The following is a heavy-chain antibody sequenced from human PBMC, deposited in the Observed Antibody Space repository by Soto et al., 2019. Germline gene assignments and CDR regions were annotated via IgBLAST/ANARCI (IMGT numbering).Heavy chain of an antibody. CDR3: TRLADY. CDR1: GFTFSGSA. V-gene: IGHV3-73*01. CDR2: IRSKANSYAT. Sequence: EVQLVESGGGLVQPGGALKLSCAASGFTFSGSAMHWVRQASGKGLEWVGRIRSKANSYATAYAASVKGRFTISRDDSKNTAYLQMNSLKTEDTAVYYCTRLADYWGQGTLVTVSS. J-gene: IGHJ4*02.